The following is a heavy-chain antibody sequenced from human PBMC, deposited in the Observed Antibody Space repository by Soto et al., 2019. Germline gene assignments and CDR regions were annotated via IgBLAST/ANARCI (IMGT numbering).Heavy chain of an antibody. V-gene: IGHV3-30*04. CDR1: GFTFSSSA. CDR3: ARVSYGDYVWLDY. CDR2: ISYDGSNK. D-gene: IGHD4-17*01. Sequence: GGSLRLSCAASGFTFSSSAMPWVRQAPGKGLEWVAVISYDGSNKYYADSVKGRFTISRDNSKNTLYLQMNSLRAEDTAVYYCARVSYGDYVWLDYWGQGTLVTVSS. J-gene: IGHJ4*02.